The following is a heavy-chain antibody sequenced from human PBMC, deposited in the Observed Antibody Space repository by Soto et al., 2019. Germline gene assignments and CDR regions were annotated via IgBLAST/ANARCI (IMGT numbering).Heavy chain of an antibody. Sequence: SETLSLTCAVYGGSFSGYYWSWIRQPPGKGLEWIGEINHSGSTNYNPSLKGRVTISVDTSKNHFSLKLSSVTAADTAVYYCARGRYDILTGYYKLYYYYGMDVWGQGTTVTVSS. CDR1: GGSFSGYY. D-gene: IGHD3-9*01. CDR3: ARGRYDILTGYYKLYYYYGMDV. CDR2: INHSGST. V-gene: IGHV4-34*01. J-gene: IGHJ6*02.